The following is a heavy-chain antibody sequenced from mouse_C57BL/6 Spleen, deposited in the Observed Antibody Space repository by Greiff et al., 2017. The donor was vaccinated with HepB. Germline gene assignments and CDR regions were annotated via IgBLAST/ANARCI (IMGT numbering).Heavy chain of an antibody. J-gene: IGHJ3*01. Sequence: VQVVESGAELARPGASVKLSCKASGYTFTSYGISWVKQSTGQGLEWIGEIYPRSGNTYYNEKFKGKTTLTADKSSSTAYMELRSLTSEDSAVYFCASPYYGSSSAWFAYWGQGTLVTVSA. CDR3: ASPYYGSSSAWFAY. CDR2: IYPRSGNT. CDR1: GYTFTSYG. D-gene: IGHD1-1*01. V-gene: IGHV1-81*01.